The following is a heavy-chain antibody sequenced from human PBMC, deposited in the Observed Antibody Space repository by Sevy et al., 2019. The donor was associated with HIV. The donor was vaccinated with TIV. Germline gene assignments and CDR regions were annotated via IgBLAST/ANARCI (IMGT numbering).Heavy chain of an antibody. Sequence: SETLSLTCAVSGGSFSGYSWDWIRQPPGKGLEWIGEVNHSGNTNYNPSLKSRVTISVDTSKNQFSLKLNFVTAADTVVYYCARGGDGVVPSPIIGLGPWTKYWYFDLWGRGTLVTVSS. CDR3: ARGGDGVVPSPIIGLGPWTKYWYFDL. CDR2: VNHSGNT. J-gene: IGHJ2*01. D-gene: IGHD3-3*01. V-gene: IGHV4-34*01. CDR1: GGSFSGYS.